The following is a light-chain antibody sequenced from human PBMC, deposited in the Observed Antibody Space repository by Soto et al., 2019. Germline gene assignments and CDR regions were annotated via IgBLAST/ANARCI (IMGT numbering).Light chain of an antibody. Sequence: QSVLTQSPSASGTPGQRVTISCSGSSSNIGRNTVNWYQQLPGTAPKLLIYSDYQRPSGVPDRFSGSQSGTSASLAISGLQSEDEADYYCAARDDSLNGVVFGGGTKLTVL. CDR2: SDY. V-gene: IGLV1-44*01. CDR3: AARDDSLNGVV. J-gene: IGLJ2*01. CDR1: SSNIGRNT.